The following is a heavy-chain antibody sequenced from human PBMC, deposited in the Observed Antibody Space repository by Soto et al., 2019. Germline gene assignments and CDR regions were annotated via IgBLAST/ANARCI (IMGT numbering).Heavy chain of an antibody. Sequence: EVQLVESGGGLVKPGGSLRLSCAASGFTFSNAWMNWVRQAPGKGLEWVGRIKSKTDGGTTDYAAPVKGRFTISRDDSKHTLYLQRNSLKTEDTAVYYCTTVTDGTTYYDFWSGYYSDYYYGMDVWGQGTTVTVSS. V-gene: IGHV3-15*07. CDR2: IKSKTDGGTT. D-gene: IGHD3-3*01. CDR1: GFTFSNAW. CDR3: TTVTDGTTYYDFWSGYYSDYYYGMDV. J-gene: IGHJ6*02.